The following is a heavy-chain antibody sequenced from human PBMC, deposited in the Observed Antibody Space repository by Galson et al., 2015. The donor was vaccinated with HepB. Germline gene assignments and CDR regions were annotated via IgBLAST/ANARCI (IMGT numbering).Heavy chain of an antibody. CDR3: ARHSYSSSVDY. D-gene: IGHD6-13*01. J-gene: IGHJ4*02. CDR1: GGSISSSSYY. CDR2: IYYSGST. V-gene: IGHV4-39*01. Sequence: SETLSLTCTVSGGSISSSSYYWGWIRQPPGKGLEWIGSIYYSGSTYYNPSLKSRVTISVDTSKNQFSLKLSSVTAADTAVYYCARHSYSSSVDYWGQGTLVTVSS.